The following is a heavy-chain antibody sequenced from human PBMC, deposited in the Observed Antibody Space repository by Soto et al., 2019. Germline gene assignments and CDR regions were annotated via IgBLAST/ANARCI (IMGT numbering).Heavy chain of an antibody. CDR2: ISSSSSTI. CDR3: ARDTKLLNYDFWSGYYPWFGP. V-gene: IGHV3-48*01. D-gene: IGHD3-3*01. CDR1: GFTFSSYS. Sequence: GGSLRLSCAASGFTFSSYSMNWVRQAPGKGLEWVSYISSSSSTIYYADSVKGRFTISRDNAKNSLYLQMNSLRAEDMAVYYCARDTKLLNYDFWSGYYPWFGPWGQGTLVTVSS. J-gene: IGHJ5*02.